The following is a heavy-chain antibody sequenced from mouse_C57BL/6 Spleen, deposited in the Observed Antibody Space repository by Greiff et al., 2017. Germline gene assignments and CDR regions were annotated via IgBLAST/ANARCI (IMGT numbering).Heavy chain of an antibody. V-gene: IGHV1-39*01. CDR3: AREEVDYYGSSHWYFDV. CDR2: INPNYSTT. Sequence: EVKLQESGPELVKPGASVKISCKASGYSFPDYNMNWVKQSKGKSLEWIGVINPNYSTTSYNQKIKGKATLTVDQSSSTAYMQLNRLTSEDSAVYYCAREEVDYYGSSHWYFDVWGTGTTVTVSS. D-gene: IGHD1-1*01. J-gene: IGHJ1*03. CDR1: GYSFPDYN.